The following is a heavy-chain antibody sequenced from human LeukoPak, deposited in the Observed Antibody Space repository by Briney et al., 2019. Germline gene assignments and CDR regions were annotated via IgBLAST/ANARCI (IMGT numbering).Heavy chain of an antibody. D-gene: IGHD5-18*01. CDR1: GFTVSSSY. V-gene: IGHV3-43*02. CDR3: ARDTEGYIYGYYYYGMDV. Sequence: GGSLRLSCAASGFTVSSSYMSWVRQAPGKGLEWVSLISGDSHSTFYADSVKGRFTISRDNSKNSLYLQTNSLRNDDTALYYCARDTEGYIYGYYYYGMDVWGQGTTVTVSS. J-gene: IGHJ6*02. CDR2: ISGDSHST.